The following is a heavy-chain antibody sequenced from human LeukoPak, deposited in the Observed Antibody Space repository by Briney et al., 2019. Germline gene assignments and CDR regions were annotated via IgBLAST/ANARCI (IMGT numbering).Heavy chain of an antibody. CDR1: DYSISSGYY. Sequence: SETLPLTCTVSDYSISSGYYWAWIRQSPRKGLEWIASINHSGNTYYNPSLKGRVTISVDTSKNQISLKLSSVTAADTAVYYCARERSPFDYWGQGTLVTVSS. V-gene: IGHV4-38-2*02. D-gene: IGHD3-10*01. J-gene: IGHJ4*02. CDR3: ARERSPFDY. CDR2: INHSGNT.